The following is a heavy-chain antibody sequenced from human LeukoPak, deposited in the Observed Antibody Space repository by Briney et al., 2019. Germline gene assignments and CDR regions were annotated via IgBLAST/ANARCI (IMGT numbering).Heavy chain of an antibody. D-gene: IGHD4-17*01. J-gene: IGHJ4*02. Sequence: SETLSLTCAVYGGSFSGYYWSWIRQPPGKGLEWIGEINHSGSTNYNPSLKSRVTISVDRSKNQFSLKLSSVTAADTAAYYCASQNLYGDYGFDYWGQGTLVTVSS. V-gene: IGHV4-34*01. CDR3: ASQNLYGDYGFDY. CDR1: GGSFSGYY. CDR2: INHSGST.